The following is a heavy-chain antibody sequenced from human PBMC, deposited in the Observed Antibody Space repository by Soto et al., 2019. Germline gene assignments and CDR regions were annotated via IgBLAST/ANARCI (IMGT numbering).Heavy chain of an antibody. Sequence: ASVKVSCKASGGTFSSYAISWVRQAPGQGLEWMGGIIPIFGTANYAQKFQGRVTITADESTSTAYMELSSLRSEDTAVYYCARGAVARLTDYYYGMDVWGHGTTVTVSS. D-gene: IGHD6-19*01. J-gene: IGHJ6*02. CDR1: GGTFSSYA. V-gene: IGHV1-69*13. CDR3: ARGAVARLTDYYYGMDV. CDR2: IIPIFGTA.